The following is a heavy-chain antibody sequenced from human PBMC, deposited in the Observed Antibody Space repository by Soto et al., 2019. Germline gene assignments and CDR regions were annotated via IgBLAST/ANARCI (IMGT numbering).Heavy chain of an antibody. J-gene: IGHJ4*02. CDR3: ASSGSGWYLY. Sequence: QVQLVQSGAEVKKPGASVKVSCNASGYTFSSYDINWVRQATGQGLEWMGWMNPNSGNTAYAQKFQGRVSMTRNTSISTAYIELSRLRSEDTAVYYCASSGSGWYLYWGQGTLVTVSS. V-gene: IGHV1-8*01. CDR1: GYTFSSYD. CDR2: MNPNSGNT. D-gene: IGHD6-19*01.